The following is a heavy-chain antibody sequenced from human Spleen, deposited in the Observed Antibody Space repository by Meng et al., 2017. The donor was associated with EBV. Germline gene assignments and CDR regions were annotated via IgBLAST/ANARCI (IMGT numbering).Heavy chain of an antibody. CDR2: ISPSGSVM. V-gene: IGHV3-11*01. CDR3: ARGHGFYYH. Sequence: GMLVVTGGGWVTPGRSLRLSCAGSGVTFSEHYMSWIRQVPGKGLQWISYISPSGSVMSYADSLKGRFTVSRDDAENSLYLQMNSLTADDTAVYYCARGHGFYYHLGPGTLVTVSS. CDR1: GVTFSEHY. D-gene: IGHD3-10*01. J-gene: IGHJ4*02.